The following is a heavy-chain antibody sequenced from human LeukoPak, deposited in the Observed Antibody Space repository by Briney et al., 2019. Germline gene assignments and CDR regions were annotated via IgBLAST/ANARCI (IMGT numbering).Heavy chain of an antibody. J-gene: IGHJ5*02. D-gene: IGHD3-10*01. CDR1: GGSISSYY. V-gene: IGHV4-59*01. Sequence: SETLSLTCTVSGGSISSYYWSWIRQPPGKGLEWIGYVYSSGSTNYNPSLKSRVTISVDTSKNQFSLKLSSVTAADTAVYYCARGDAVVRGVIIPGWFDPWGQGTLVTVSS. CDR2: VYSSGST. CDR3: ARGDAVVRGVIIPGWFDP.